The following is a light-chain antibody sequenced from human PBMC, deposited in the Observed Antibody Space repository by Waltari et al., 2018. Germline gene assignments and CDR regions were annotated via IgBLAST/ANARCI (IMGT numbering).Light chain of an antibody. Sequence: EIVLTQSPATLSLSPGERVILSCRASQSVGSYLAWYQQKPGQAPRLLIYDASNRATGIPARFSGSGSGTDFTLTISRLEPEDCAIYYCQQYSNRPVTFGGGTKVEIK. V-gene: IGKV3-11*01. CDR1: QSVGSY. CDR2: DAS. CDR3: QQYSNRPVT. J-gene: IGKJ4*02.